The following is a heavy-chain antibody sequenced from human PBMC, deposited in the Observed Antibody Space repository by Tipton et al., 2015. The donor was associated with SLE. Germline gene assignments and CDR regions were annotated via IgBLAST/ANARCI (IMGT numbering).Heavy chain of an antibody. J-gene: IGHJ4*02. CDR3: ATTLGGDGDSRRVFGY. CDR2: IPSDGSNT. V-gene: IGHV3-30*02. D-gene: IGHD4-17*01. Sequence: SLRLSCAASGLSSYGIHWVRQAPGKGLEWVSYIPSDGSNTYYTDLVKGRFTISRANSKNTVYLQMNSLRAEDTAVYYCATTLGGDGDSRRVFGYWGQGTLVTVSS. CDR1: GLSSYG.